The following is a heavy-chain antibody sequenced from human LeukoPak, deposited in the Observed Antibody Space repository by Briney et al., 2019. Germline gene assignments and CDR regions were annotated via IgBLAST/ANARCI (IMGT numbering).Heavy chain of an antibody. J-gene: IGHJ4*02. CDR1: GFTLSNYW. CDR3: ARANNFDY. CDR2: INFDGSST. D-gene: IGHD4/OR15-4a*01. Sequence: GGSLRLSCAASGFTLSNYWMHWVRQVPGEGLVWVSRINFDGSSTNYAGSVKGRFTISRDNAKNTLYLQMSSLRVEDTAVYSCARANNFDYWGPGTLVTVST. V-gene: IGHV3-74*01.